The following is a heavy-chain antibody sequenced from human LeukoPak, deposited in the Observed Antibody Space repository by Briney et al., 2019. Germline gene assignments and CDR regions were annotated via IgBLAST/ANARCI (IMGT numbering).Heavy chain of an antibody. Sequence: PSETLSLTCSVSGGSISSYYWSWIRQPPGKGLEWIGYIYYSGSTNYNPSLKSRVTISLDTSTKQFSLKLGLVTAADTAVYYCARHGGVAATMELDYWGQGTLVSVSS. V-gene: IGHV4-59*08. CDR1: GGSISSYY. CDR2: IYYSGST. J-gene: IGHJ4*02. CDR3: ARHGGVAATMELDY. D-gene: IGHD6-25*01.